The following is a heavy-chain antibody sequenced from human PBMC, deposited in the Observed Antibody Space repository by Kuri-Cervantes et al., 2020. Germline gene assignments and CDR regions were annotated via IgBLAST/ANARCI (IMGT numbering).Heavy chain of an antibody. V-gene: IGHV4-30-4*08. CDR1: GDSTSSGDYY. J-gene: IGHJ4*02. CDR3: ARGRLRRYCSSTSCSEGDY. CDR2: IYNSGST. D-gene: IGHD2-2*01. Sequence: SETLSLTCTVSGDSTSSGDYYWNWIRQPPGKGLEWIGYIYNSGSTNYNPSLKSRVTISVDTSKNQFSLKLSSVTAAGTAVYYCARGRLRRYCSSTSCSEGDYWGQGTLVTVSS.